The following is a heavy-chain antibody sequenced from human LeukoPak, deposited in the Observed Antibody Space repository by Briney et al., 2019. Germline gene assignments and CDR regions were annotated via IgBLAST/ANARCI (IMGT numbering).Heavy chain of an antibody. CDR3: ARDLTGTSDY. D-gene: IGHD1-20*01. J-gene: IGHJ4*02. Sequence: GASVKVSCKASGYTFTSYYMHWVRQAPGQGLEWMGWINPNTGDTHYAPKLQGRVTMTRDTSISTTYMDLSRLTSDDTAVYYCARDLTGTSDYWGQGTLLTVSS. CDR2: INPNTGDT. CDR1: GYTFTSYY. V-gene: IGHV1-2*02.